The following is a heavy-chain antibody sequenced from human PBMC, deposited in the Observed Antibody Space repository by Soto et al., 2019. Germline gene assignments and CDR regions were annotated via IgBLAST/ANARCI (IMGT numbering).Heavy chain of an antibody. CDR2: IYYSGST. CDR3: ARYNSVGFTEGWFDP. J-gene: IGHJ5*02. D-gene: IGHD1-20*01. Sequence: SETLSLTCTVSGGSISSGGYYWSWIRQHPGKGLEWIGYIYYSGSTYYNPSLKSRVTISVDTSKNQFSLKLSSVTAADTAVYYCARYNSVGFTEGWFDPWGQGTLVTVSS. CDR1: GGSISSGGYY. V-gene: IGHV4-31*03.